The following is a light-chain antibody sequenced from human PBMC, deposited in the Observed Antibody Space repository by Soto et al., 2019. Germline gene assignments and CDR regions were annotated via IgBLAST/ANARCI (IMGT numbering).Light chain of an antibody. Sequence: AVQMTQSPSSLSASVGDRVTITCRASQGVRNDVGWYQQRPGKAPKLLIFAASSLRSGVPSRFSGSGSGTDFSLTISSLQPEDSATYYCLQDYTFPKTFGQGTKVEI. CDR1: QGVRND. CDR2: AAS. V-gene: IGKV1-6*01. J-gene: IGKJ1*01. CDR3: LQDYTFPKT.